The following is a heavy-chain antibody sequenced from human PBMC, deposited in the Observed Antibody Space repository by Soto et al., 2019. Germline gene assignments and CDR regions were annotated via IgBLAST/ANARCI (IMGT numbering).Heavy chain of an antibody. CDR3: ARQQSIAVADNDAFDI. Sequence: PGESLKISCKGSGYGFTSYWIGWVRQMPGKGLEWMGIIYPGDSDTRYSPSFQGQVTISADKSISTAYLQWSSLKASDTAMYYCARQQSIAVADNDAFDIWGQGTMVTVSS. V-gene: IGHV5-51*01. CDR1: GYGFTSYW. CDR2: IYPGDSDT. D-gene: IGHD6-19*01. J-gene: IGHJ3*02.